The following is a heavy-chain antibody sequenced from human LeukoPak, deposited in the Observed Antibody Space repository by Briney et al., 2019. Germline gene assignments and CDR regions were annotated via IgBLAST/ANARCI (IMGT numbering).Heavy chain of an antibody. V-gene: IGHV4-39*07. J-gene: IGHJ5*02. D-gene: IGHD3-16*01. CDR2: IYYSGST. CDR1: GGSISSSSYY. CDR3: ARDRATGGVEFDP. Sequence: SETLSLTCTVSGGSISSSSYYWGWIRQPPGKGLEWIGSIYYSGSTYHNPSLKSRVTISVDTSKNQFSLKLSSVTAADTAVYYCARDRATGGVEFDPWGQGTLVTVSS.